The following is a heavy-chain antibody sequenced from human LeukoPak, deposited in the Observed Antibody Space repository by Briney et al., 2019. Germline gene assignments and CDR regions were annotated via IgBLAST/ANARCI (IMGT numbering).Heavy chain of an antibody. CDR1: GFTFSAYN. J-gene: IGHJ6*03. CDR3: ARDPYSGGYGAYYYYYMDV. Sequence: GVSLRLSCAASGFTFSAYNMNWVRRTPGKGLEWVSSITTSSSYMFYADSVRGRFTISRDNAENSLYLQMNSLRDEDTAVYYCARDPYSGGYGAYYYYYMDVWGKGTTVTVSS. CDR2: ITTSSSYM. D-gene: IGHD6-19*01. V-gene: IGHV3-21*01.